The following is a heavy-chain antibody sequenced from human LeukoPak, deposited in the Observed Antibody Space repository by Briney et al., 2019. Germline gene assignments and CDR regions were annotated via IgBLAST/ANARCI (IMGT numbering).Heavy chain of an antibody. CDR1: GFTFNSFA. CDR2: ISAGGGNT. Sequence: GGSLRLSCAAAGFTFNSFAMTWVRQAPGKGLEWVSAISAGGGNTYYADSVRGRFTISRDNSKNTLYLQMNSLRAEDTAIYYCAKSSLPYSGTFYFDYWGQGTLVTVSS. V-gene: IGHV3-23*01. J-gene: IGHJ4*02. D-gene: IGHD1-26*01. CDR3: AKSSLPYSGTFYFDY.